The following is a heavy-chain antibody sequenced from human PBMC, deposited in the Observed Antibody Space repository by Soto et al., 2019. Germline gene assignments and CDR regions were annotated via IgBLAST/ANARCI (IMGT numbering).Heavy chain of an antibody. Sequence: VRLSCAASGFTFTRYSMNWVRQAPGKGLEWVSSISSTTNYIYYGDSMKGRFTISRDNAKNSLYLEMNSLRAEDTAVYYCARESEDLTSNFDYWGQGTLVTVSS. V-gene: IGHV3-21*06. CDR3: ARESEDLTSNFDY. CDR2: ISSTTNYI. CDR1: GFTFTRYS. J-gene: IGHJ4*02.